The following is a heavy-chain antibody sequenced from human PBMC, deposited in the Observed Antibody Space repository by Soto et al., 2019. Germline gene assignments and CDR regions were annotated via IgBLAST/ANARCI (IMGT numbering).Heavy chain of an antibody. J-gene: IGHJ4*02. CDR1: GLNFTKHP. CDR2: ISGRTGDT. Sequence: GGSLRLSCEASGLNFTKHPMIWVRQGPGKGLEWVAAISGRTGDTAYADSVRGRFTLSRDSSTYTMFLQMNSLRAEDTAVYYCVRELAVAGIPFDYWGQGALVTVSS. V-gene: IGHV3-23*01. D-gene: IGHD6-19*01. CDR3: VRELAVAGIPFDY.